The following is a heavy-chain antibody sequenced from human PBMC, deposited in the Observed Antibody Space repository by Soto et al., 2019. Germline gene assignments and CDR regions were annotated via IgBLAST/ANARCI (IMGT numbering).Heavy chain of an antibody. J-gene: IGHJ5*02. CDR2: INHTGGT. D-gene: IGHD3-3*01. Sequence: SETLSLTCAVYGGSVNGYYWNWIRQPPGKRLEWIGEINHTGGTHYNPSLKSRVTMSVDTSKNQFSLRLSSVTAADTAIYYCATRITVFGLLIPPFDPWGQGTQVTVSS. V-gene: IGHV4-34*01. CDR1: GGSVNGYY. CDR3: ATRITVFGLLIPPFDP.